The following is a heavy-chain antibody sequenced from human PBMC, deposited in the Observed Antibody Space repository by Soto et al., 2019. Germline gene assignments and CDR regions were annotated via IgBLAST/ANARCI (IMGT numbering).Heavy chain of an antibody. CDR3: ANTPILIWLGEFKTDFDY. J-gene: IGHJ4*02. Sequence: CGPTLLNPRRTLTLTLTFSFVSRITGGVGVGCMRQPPGKALEWLALIYWNDDKRYSPSLKSRLTITKDTSKNQVVLTMTKMDPVDTATYYCANTPILIWLGEFKTDFDYWGQGTLVAVSS. V-gene: IGHV2-5*01. CDR2: IYWNDDK. CDR1: FVSRITGGVG. D-gene: IGHD3-10*01.